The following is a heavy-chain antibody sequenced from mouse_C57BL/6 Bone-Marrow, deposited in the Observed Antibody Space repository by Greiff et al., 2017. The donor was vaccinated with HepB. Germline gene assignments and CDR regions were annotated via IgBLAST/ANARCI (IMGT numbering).Heavy chain of an antibody. Sequence: VQLQQSGAELARPGASVKLSCKASGYTFTSYGISWVKQRTGQGLEWIGEIYPRSGNTYYNEKFKGKATLTADKSSSTAYMELRSLTSEDSAVYFCASRYYYGSSYYYYFDYWGQGTTLTVSS. CDR1: GYTFTSYG. D-gene: IGHD1-1*01. J-gene: IGHJ2*01. CDR3: ASRYYYGSSYYYYFDY. CDR2: IYPRSGNT. V-gene: IGHV1-81*01.